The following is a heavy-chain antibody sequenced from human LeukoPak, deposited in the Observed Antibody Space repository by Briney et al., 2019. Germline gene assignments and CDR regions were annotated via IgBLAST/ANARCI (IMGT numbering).Heavy chain of an antibody. J-gene: IGHJ4*02. Sequence: GGSLRLSCAASGFTFSSYAMSWVRQAPGKGLEWVSAISGSGGSKYYADSVKGRFTISRDISKSTLFLQMNSLRAEDTAVYYCARQSAGGCWYAIDYWGQGTLATVSS. CDR1: GFTFSSYA. CDR3: ARQSAGGCWYAIDY. CDR2: ISGSGGSK. V-gene: IGHV3-23*01. D-gene: IGHD6-13*01.